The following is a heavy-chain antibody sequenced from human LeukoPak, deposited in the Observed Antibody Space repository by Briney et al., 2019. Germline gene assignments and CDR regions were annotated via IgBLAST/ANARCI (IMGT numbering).Heavy chain of an antibody. V-gene: IGHV4-59*01. CDR2: IYYSGST. CDR3: ARVRYSSGWHDLTDNWFDP. D-gene: IGHD6-19*01. J-gene: IGHJ5*02. Sequence: SETLSLTCTVYGGSISSYYWSWIRQPPGKGLEWIGYIYYSGSTNYNPSLKSRVTISVDTSKNQFSLKLSSVTAADTAVYYCARVRYSSGWHDLTDNWFDPWGQGTLVTVSS. CDR1: GGSISSYY.